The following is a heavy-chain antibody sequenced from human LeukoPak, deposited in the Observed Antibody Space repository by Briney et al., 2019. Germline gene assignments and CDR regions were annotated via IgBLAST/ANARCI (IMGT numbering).Heavy chain of an antibody. V-gene: IGHV4-59*08. CDR3: AGLLGYCSGGSCYTYYFDY. D-gene: IGHD2-15*01. CDR1: GGXISSYY. CDR2: IYYSGST. Sequence: PSETLSLTCTVSGGXISSYYWSWIRQPPGKGLEWIGYIYYSGSTNYNPSLKSRVTISVDTSKNQFSLKLSSVTAADTAVYYCAGLLGYCSGGSCYTYYFDYWGQGTLVAVSS. J-gene: IGHJ4*02.